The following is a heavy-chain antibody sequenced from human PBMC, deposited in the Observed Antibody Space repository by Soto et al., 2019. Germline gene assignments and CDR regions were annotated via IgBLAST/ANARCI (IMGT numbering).Heavy chain of an antibody. D-gene: IGHD3-3*01. Sequence: EVQLLESGGGLVQPGGSLRLSCAASGFTFSSYDMSWVRQAPVKVLEWASAISGSGGSTYSADSVKCLFTISRDKSKKTLYVQMNSLRAEDTDVYYCAQDNPNFTFGGVIGGFDYWGQRTLVTGSS. CDR3: AQDNPNFTFGGVIGGFDY. V-gene: IGHV3-23*01. CDR1: GFTFSSYD. J-gene: IGHJ4*02. CDR2: ISGSGGST.